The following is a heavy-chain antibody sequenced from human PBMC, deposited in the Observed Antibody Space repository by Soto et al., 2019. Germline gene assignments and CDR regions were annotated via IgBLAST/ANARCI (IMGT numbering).Heavy chain of an antibody. CDR1: GYSFTSDD. V-gene: IGHV1-8*01. J-gene: IGHJ2*01. Sequence: QVQLVQSGAEVKKPGASVKVSCKTSGYSFTSDDINWVRQATGQGLEWMGWMNPNSGNTGYAQKFQGRVTMTRKTSIRTAYMELSSLTFEDPAVYYCARVRRRWFFDLWGRGTLVTVSS. CDR2: MNPNSGNT. CDR3: ARVRRRWFFDL.